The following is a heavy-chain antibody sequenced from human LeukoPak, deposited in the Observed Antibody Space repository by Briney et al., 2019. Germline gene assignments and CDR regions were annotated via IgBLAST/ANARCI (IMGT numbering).Heavy chain of an antibody. Sequence: PGGSLRLSCAASGFTVSSNYMSWVRQAPGRGLEWVANIKQDGSEKYYVDSVKGRFTISRDNAKNSLYLQMSSLRAEDTAVYYCVKGTSTKYYYYGMDVWGQGTTVTVSS. J-gene: IGHJ6*02. CDR1: GFTVSSNY. D-gene: IGHD2-2*01. CDR3: VKGTSTKYYYYGMDV. V-gene: IGHV3-7*02. CDR2: IKQDGSEK.